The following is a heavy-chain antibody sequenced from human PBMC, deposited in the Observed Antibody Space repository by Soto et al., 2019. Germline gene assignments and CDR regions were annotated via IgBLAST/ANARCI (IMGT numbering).Heavy chain of an antibody. CDR3: ARVGSPNLFDP. Sequence: GESLKISCAASGFTFSDYYMSWIRQAPGKGLEWVSYISSSGSTIYYADSVKGRFTISRDNAKNSLYLQMNSLRSKDTTVYYCARVGSPNLFDPWGPGTLVTVS. J-gene: IGHJ5*02. CDR2: ISSSGSTI. D-gene: IGHD6-13*01. CDR1: GFTFSDYY. V-gene: IGHV3-11*01.